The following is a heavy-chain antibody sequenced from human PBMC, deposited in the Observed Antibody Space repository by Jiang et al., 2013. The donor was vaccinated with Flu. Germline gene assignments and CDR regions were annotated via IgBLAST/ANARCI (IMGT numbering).Heavy chain of an antibody. V-gene: IGHV1-8*01. Sequence: SGAEVKKPGASVKVSCKASGYTFTNYDINWVRQATGHGLEWMGWMNPNSGSVGYAQKFRGRVTMTRDTSTSTAYMDLSSLRFEDTAVYYCAKASTNIVIMMYAMGYGMDVWGQGTTVTVSS. CDR1: GYTFTNYD. CDR3: AKASTNIVIMMYAMGYGMDV. D-gene: IGHD2-8*01. J-gene: IGHJ6*02. CDR2: MNPNSGSV.